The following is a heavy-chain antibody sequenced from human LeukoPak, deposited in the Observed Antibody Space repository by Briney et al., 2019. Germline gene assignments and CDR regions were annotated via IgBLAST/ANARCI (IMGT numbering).Heavy chain of an antibody. CDR1: GYTFTGHY. CDR3: GRVVGGNYYGSETDDY. V-gene: IGHV1-2*02. Sequence: ASVKVSCKASGYTFTGHYMHWMRQAPGQGLEWMGWTNPNSGGTNYAQKFQDRVTMTRDTSISTAYMALSRLRSDDTAVYYCGRVVGGNYYGSETDDYWGQGTLVAVSS. J-gene: IGHJ4*02. CDR2: TNPNSGGT. D-gene: IGHD3-10*01.